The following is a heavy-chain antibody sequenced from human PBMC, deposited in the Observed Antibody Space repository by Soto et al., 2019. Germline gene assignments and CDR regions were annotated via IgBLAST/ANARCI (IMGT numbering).Heavy chain of an antibody. CDR2: ISSSSSYI. D-gene: IGHD4-4*01. V-gene: IGHV3-21*01. CDR3: AILTVTTPPYYYYGMDV. J-gene: IGHJ6*02. Sequence: EVQLLESGGGLVQPGGSLRLSCAASGFTFSSYSMNWVRQAPGKGLEWVSSISSSSSYIYYADSVKGRFTISRDNAKNSLYLQMNSLRAEDTAVYYCAILTVTTPPYYYYGMDVWGQGTTVTVSS. CDR1: GFTFSSYS.